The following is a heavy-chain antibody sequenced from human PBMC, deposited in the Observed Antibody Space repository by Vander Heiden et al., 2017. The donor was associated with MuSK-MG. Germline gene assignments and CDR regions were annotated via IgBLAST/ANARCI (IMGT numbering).Heavy chain of an antibody. CDR2: ISAYNGNT. CDR3: ARVRFYYCTNGVCTPPDY. Sequence: QVQLVQSGAEVKKPGASVKVSCKASGYTFTSYGTSWVRQAPGQGLEWMGWISAYNGNTNDAQKLQGRVTMTTDTSTSTAYMELRSLRSDDTAVYYCARVRFYYCTNGVCTPPDYWGQGTLVTVSS. D-gene: IGHD2-8*01. J-gene: IGHJ4*02. V-gene: IGHV1-18*04. CDR1: GYTFTSYG.